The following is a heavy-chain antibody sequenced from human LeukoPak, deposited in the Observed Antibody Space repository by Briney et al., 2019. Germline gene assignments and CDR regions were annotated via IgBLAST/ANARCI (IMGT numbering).Heavy chain of an antibody. CDR3: ARGDDYYDSSGLY. V-gene: IGHV4-30-4*08. CDR2: IFYSGSA. J-gene: IGHJ4*02. D-gene: IGHD3-22*01. Sequence: SQTLSLTCTVSGGSISSGDYYWNWIRQHPEKSLEWIGYIFYSGSAHYNPSLKSRVTISVDTSKNQFSLKLSSVTAADTAVYYCARGDDYYDSSGLYWGQGTLVTVSS. CDR1: GGSISSGDYY.